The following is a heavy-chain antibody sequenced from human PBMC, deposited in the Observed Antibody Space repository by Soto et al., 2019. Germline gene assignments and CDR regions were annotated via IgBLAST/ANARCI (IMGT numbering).Heavy chain of an antibody. D-gene: IGHD3-16*01. CDR3: ARDQGLRAYFDY. CDR1: GYTFTSYY. CDR2: INPSGGST. J-gene: IGHJ4*02. Sequence: QVQLVQSGAEVKKPGASVKVSCKASGYTFTSYYMHWVRQAPGQGLEWMGIINPSGGSTSYAQKFHGRVTMTRDTSTSTFYMELSSLRSEDTAVYYCARDQGLRAYFDYWGQGTLVTVSS. V-gene: IGHV1-46*01.